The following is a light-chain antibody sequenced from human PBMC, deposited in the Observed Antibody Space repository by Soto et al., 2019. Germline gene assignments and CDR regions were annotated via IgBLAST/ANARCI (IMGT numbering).Light chain of an antibody. V-gene: IGKV3-20*01. CDR2: AAS. CDR1: QGVNTTY. Sequence: SVLTQSPVSLSLSPGERATLSCRASQGVNTTYVAWYQQKPGQAPRLLIYAASIRATGIPDRFSGSGSGTDFILTIGRLEPEDFVVYYCQHYGSSFTFGPGTKVDIK. J-gene: IGKJ3*01. CDR3: QHYGSSFT.